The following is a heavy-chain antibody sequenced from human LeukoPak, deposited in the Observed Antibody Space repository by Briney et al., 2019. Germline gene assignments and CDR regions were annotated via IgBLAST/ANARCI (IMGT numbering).Heavy chain of an antibody. J-gene: IGHJ4*02. CDR3: AKPSGLGPYGDYVN. Sequence: GGSLRLSCEGFGFTLSTYEMNWVRQAPGKGLEWVAVISYDGSNEYYADSVKGRFTISRDNSKNTLYLQMNSLRAEDTAVYYCAKPSGLGPYGDYVNWGQGTLVTVSS. V-gene: IGHV3-30*04. CDR1: GFTLSTYE. D-gene: IGHD4-17*01. CDR2: ISYDGSNE.